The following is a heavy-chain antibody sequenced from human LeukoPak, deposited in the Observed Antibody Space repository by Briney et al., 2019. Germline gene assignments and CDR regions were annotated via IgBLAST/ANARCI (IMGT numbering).Heavy chain of an antibody. CDR1: GYTFTSYG. J-gene: IGHJ4*02. Sequence: ASVKVSCKASGYTFTSYGISWVRQAPGQGLEWMGWISAYNGNTNYAQKFQGRVTITADKSTSTAYMELSSLRSEDTAVYYCARGGVATIRGNFDYWGQGTLVTVSS. D-gene: IGHD5-12*01. CDR3: ARGGVATIRGNFDY. CDR2: ISAYNGNT. V-gene: IGHV1-18*01.